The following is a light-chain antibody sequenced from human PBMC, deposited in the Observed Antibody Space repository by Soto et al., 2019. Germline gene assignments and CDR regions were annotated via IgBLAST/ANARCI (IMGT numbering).Light chain of an antibody. CDR3: CSYAGSSTWV. V-gene: IGLV2-23*02. Sequence: QSALTQPASASGSPGQSITISCTGTSSDVGSYNLVSWYQQHPGKAPKLMIYEVSKRPSGVSNRFSGSKSGNTASLTISGLQAEDEADYYCCSYAGSSTWVFGGGTKVTVL. J-gene: IGLJ3*02. CDR1: SSDVGSYNL. CDR2: EVS.